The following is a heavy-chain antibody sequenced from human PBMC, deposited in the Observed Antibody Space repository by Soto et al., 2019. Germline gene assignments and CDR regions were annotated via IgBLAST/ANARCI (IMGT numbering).Heavy chain of an antibody. CDR2: IYYSGST. CDR3: TRGGDPYKTGH. D-gene: IGHD2-21*01. V-gene: IGHV4-59*01. CDR1: GGSISSYY. J-gene: IGHJ4*02. Sequence: SETLSLTCTVSGGSISSYYWSGIRQPPGKGLEWIGYIYYSGSTNYNPSLKSRVTISVDTSKNQFSLKLTSVNTADTAIYYCTRGGDPYKTGHWGQGTLVTVSS.